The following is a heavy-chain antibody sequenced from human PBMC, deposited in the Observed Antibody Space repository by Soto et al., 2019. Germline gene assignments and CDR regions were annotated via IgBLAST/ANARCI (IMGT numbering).Heavy chain of an antibody. CDR3: ARKGEEGWFDP. Sequence: SETLSLTCAVSGYPISSSTSWGWIRQPPGKGLEWIGHIYYSGRAYYNPSLKSRVTMSVDTSKNQFSLKLSSVTAVDTAVYYCARKGEEGWFDPWGQGTLVTVSS. J-gene: IGHJ5*02. D-gene: IGHD2-21*01. V-gene: IGHV4-28*01. CDR1: GYPISSSTS. CDR2: IYYSGRA.